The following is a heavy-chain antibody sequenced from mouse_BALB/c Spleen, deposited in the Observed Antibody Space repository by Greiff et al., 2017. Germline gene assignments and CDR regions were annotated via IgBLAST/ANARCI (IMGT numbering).Heavy chain of an antibody. CDR2: IFPGDGST. Sequence: QVQLQQSGAELVKPGASVKLSCKASGYTFTSYDINWVRQRPEQGLEWIGWIFPGDGSTKYNQKFKDKATLTADKSSSTAYMQLSSLTSEDSAVYYCARRTTVVANYAMDYWGQGTSVTVSS. D-gene: IGHD1-1*01. CDR1: GYTFTSYD. CDR3: ARRTTVVANYAMDY. V-gene: IGHV1-85*01. J-gene: IGHJ4*01.